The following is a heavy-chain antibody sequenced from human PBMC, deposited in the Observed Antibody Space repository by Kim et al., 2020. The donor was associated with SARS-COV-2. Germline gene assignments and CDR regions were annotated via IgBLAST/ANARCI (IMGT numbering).Heavy chain of an antibody. D-gene: IGHD3-16*02. CDR2: INSDGSST. J-gene: IGHJ6*02. CDR1: GFTFSSYW. V-gene: IGHV3-74*01. Sequence: GGSLRLSCAASGFTFSSYWRHWVRQAPGKGLVWVSRINSDGSSTSYADSVKGRFTISRDNAKNTLYLQMDILRAEDTAVYYCARDSRLGELSLFTYYYYYYGMDVWGQGTTVTVSS. CDR3: ARDSRLGELSLFTYYYYYYGMDV.